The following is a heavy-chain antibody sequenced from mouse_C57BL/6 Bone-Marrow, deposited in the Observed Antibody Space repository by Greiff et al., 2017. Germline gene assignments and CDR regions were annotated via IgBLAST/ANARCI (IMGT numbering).Heavy chain of an antibody. CDR1: GFSLTSYG. CDR3: ARNYYGSRWYFDV. J-gene: IGHJ1*03. CDR2: IWSGGST. Sequence: QVQLKQSGPGLVQPSQSLSITCTVSGFSLTSYGVHWVRQSPGKGLEWLGVIWSGGSTDHNAAFISRLSISKDNSKSQVFFKMNSLQADDTAIYYCARNYYGSRWYFDVWGTGTTVTVSS. V-gene: IGHV2-2*01. D-gene: IGHD1-1*01.